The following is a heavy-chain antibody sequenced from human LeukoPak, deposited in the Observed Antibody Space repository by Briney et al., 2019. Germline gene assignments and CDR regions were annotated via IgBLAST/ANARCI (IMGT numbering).Heavy chain of an antibody. J-gene: IGHJ4*02. CDR1: GSTFSSYA. CDR3: AKDVKTRYGSGSYYFDY. Sequence: PGGSLRLSCAASGSTFSSYAMSWVRQAPGKGLEWVSAISGSGGSTYYADSVKGRFTISRDNSKNTLYLQMNSLRAEDTAVYYCAKDVKTRYGSGSYYFDYWGQGTLVTVSS. D-gene: IGHD3-10*01. CDR2: ISGSGGST. V-gene: IGHV3-23*01.